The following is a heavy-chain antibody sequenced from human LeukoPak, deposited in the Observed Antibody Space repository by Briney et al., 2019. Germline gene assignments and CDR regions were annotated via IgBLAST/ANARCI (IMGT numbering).Heavy chain of an antibody. J-gene: IGHJ3*02. CDR3: ARDSIVATIDAFDI. Sequence: PGGSLRLSCAASGFTFSNYGMHWVRQAPGKGLEWVAVIWYDASNKYYADSVKGRFTISRDNAKNSLYLQMNSLRAEDTAVYYCARDSIVATIDAFDIWGQGTMVTVSS. V-gene: IGHV3-33*01. D-gene: IGHD5-12*01. CDR1: GFTFSNYG. CDR2: IWYDASNK.